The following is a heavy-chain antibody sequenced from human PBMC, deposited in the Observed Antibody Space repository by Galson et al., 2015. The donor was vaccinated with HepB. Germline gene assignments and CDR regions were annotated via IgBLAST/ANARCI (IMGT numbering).Heavy chain of an antibody. Sequence: SLRLSCAASGFTFSSYSMNWVRQAPGKGLEWVSYISGSSGTMYYADSVKGRFTIPRDNAKSSLYLQMNSLRAEDTAVYYCARDSKNWNYIDYWGQGTLVTVSS. CDR1: GFTFSSYS. CDR2: ISGSSGTM. CDR3: ARDSKNWNYIDY. D-gene: IGHD1-1*01. J-gene: IGHJ4*02. V-gene: IGHV3-48*01.